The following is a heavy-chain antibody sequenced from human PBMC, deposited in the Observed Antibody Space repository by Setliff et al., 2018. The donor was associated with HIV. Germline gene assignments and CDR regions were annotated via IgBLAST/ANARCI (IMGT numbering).Heavy chain of an antibody. V-gene: IGHV1-18*01. CDR2: ISAYNGYT. CDR3: ARERGPYSSSFNFDH. D-gene: IGHD6-13*01. Sequence: RASVKVSCKASGYSFTNYGIAWVRQALGQGLEWMGWISAYNGYTNYAQNLQGRVTMTTDTSTKTGYMELRSLTSNDTAVYYCARERGPYSSSFNFDHWGQGTLVTVSS. J-gene: IGHJ4*02. CDR1: GYSFTNYG.